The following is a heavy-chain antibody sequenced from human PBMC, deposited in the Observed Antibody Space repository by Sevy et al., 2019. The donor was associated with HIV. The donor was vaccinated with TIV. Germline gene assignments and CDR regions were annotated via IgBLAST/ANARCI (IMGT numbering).Heavy chain of an antibody. CDR1: GGTFSSYA. D-gene: IGHD6-13*01. Sequence: ASVKVSCKASGGTFSSYAISWVRQAPGQGLEWMGGIIPIFGTANYAQKFQGTVTITADKSTSTAYMELSSLRSEDTAVYYCARDMAGAEGMTYYYMDVWGKGTTVTVSS. V-gene: IGHV1-69*06. J-gene: IGHJ6*03. CDR3: ARDMAGAEGMTYYYMDV. CDR2: IIPIFGTA.